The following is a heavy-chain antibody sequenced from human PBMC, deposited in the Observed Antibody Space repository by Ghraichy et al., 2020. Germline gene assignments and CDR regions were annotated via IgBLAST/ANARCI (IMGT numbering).Heavy chain of an antibody. J-gene: IGHJ4*02. Sequence: SVKVSCKASGGTFSSYAISWVRQAPGQGLEWMGRIIPILGIANYAQKFQGRVTITADKSTSTAYIELSSLRSEDTAVYYCASDTPWLPFDYWGQGTLVTVSS. CDR3: ASDTPWLPFDY. D-gene: IGHD3-9*01. CDR2: IIPILGIA. V-gene: IGHV1-69*04. CDR1: GGTFSSYA.